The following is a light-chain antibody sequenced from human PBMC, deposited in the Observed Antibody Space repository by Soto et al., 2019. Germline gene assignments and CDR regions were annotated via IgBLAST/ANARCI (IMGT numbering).Light chain of an antibody. CDR2: DVS. Sequence: QSALTQPRSVSGSPGQSVTVSCIRTSSDVGGYNSVSWYQHHPGKVPKLMIYDVSERPSGVPDRFSGSKSGNTASLTISGLQAEDEADYYCCSFVGSYSYVFGTGTKVTVL. CDR3: CSFVGSYSYV. CDR1: SSDVGGYNS. J-gene: IGLJ1*01. V-gene: IGLV2-11*01.